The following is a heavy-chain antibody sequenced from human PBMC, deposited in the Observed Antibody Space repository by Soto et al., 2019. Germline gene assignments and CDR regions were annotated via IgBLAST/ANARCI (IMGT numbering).Heavy chain of an antibody. CDR2: IIPIFGTA. V-gene: IGHV1-69*06. Sequence: SVKVSCKASGGTFSSYAISWVRQAPGQGLEWMGGIIPIFGTANYAQKFQGRVTITADKSTSTAYMELSSLRSEDTAVYYCARDQPPFGDFWSGIHHLPGDYYYYGMDVWGQGTTVTVSS. CDR1: GGTFSSYA. CDR3: ARDQPPFGDFWSGIHHLPGDYYYYGMDV. J-gene: IGHJ6*02. D-gene: IGHD3-3*01.